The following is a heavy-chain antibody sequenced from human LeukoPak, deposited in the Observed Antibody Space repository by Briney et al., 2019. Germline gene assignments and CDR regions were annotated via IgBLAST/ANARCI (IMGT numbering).Heavy chain of an antibody. D-gene: IGHD3-10*02. J-gene: IGHJ4*02. CDR1: GGSFSGYY. CDR2: INHSGST. V-gene: IGHV4-34*01. CDR3: ARHRRLLCWGEFFDY. Sequence: SETLSLTCAVYGGSFSGYYWSWIRQPPGKGLEWIGEINHSGSTNYNPSLKSRVTISVDTSKNQFSLKLSSVTAADTAVYYCARHRRLLCWGEFFDYWGKETLVTVSS.